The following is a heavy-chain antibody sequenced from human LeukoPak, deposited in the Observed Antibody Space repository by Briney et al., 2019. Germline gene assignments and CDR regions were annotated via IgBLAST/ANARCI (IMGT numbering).Heavy chain of an antibody. CDR3: ASESRVRGILYFFDY. V-gene: IGHV4-59*11. D-gene: IGHD3-10*01. CDR2: ILSGGIT. J-gene: IGHJ4*02. CDR1: DGSIGIHS. Sequence: SETLSLTCTLSDGSIGIHSWSWLRQPPGKGLEWIGSILSGGITSHTPSIKSRATISVDRSNNRFSLKLTSVAAADTAVYYGASESRVRGILYFFDYWGRGTLVTVSS.